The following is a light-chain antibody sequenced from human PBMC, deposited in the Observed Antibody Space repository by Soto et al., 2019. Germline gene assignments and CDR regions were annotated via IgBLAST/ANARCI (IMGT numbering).Light chain of an antibody. J-gene: IGKJ1*01. V-gene: IGKV3-20*01. CDR2: DAS. CDR1: QSVSSNY. CDR3: HQYGSSPPWT. Sequence: EVVLTQSPGTLSLSPGERATLSCRASQSVSSNYLAWYQQKPGQAPRLLIYDASSRAIGIPDRFSGSRSGKAFTLTISRREPEDVAVYYCHQYGSSPPWTFGQGTKVEIK.